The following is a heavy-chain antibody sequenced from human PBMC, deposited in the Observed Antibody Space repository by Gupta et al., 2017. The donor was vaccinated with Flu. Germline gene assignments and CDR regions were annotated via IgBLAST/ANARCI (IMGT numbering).Heavy chain of an antibody. Sequence: QVQLVESGGGVVQPGRSLRLSCAASGFTFSSYSMHWVRQAPGKGLEWVAVIWYDGSNKYYAESVKGRFTISRDNSKNTLYVQMKSLRAEDTAVYYCARGGPYSSSWSDFDYWGQGTLVTVSS. CDR2: IWYDGSNK. CDR1: GFTFSSYS. J-gene: IGHJ4*02. CDR3: ARGGPYSSSWSDFDY. V-gene: IGHV3-33*01. D-gene: IGHD6-13*01.